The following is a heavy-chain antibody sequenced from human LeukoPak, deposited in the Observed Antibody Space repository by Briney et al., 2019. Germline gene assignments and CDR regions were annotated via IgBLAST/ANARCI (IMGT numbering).Heavy chain of an antibody. D-gene: IGHD3-3*01. CDR3: ARDSSRFKVATFDP. CDR2: IYYSGST. V-gene: IGHV4-39*07. J-gene: IGHJ5*02. CDR1: GGSISSSSYY. Sequence: SETLSLTCTVSGGSISSSSYYWGWIRQPPGKGLEWIGSIYYSGSTYYNPSLKSRVTISVDTSKNQFSLKLSSVTAADTAVYYCARDSSRFKVATFDPWGQGTLVTVSS.